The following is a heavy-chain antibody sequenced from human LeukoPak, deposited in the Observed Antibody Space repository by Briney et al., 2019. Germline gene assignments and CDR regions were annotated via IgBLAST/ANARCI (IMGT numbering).Heavy chain of an antibody. Sequence: GGSLRLSCAASGFTFSTYSMNWVRQAPGKGLEWVSQISSSSSNIYYADSVKGRFTISRDNAKNSLFLQMNSLRAEDTAVYYCARGETGAFYWGQGTLVTVSS. CDR1: GFTFSTYS. D-gene: IGHD7-27*01. CDR3: ARGETGAFY. V-gene: IGHV3-48*01. CDR2: ISSSSSNI. J-gene: IGHJ4*02.